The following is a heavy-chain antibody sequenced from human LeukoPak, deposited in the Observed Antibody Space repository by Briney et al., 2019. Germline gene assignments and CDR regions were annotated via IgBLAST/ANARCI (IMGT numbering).Heavy chain of an antibody. CDR2: ISYDGSNK. CDR3: ARGYDYGDFDY. D-gene: IGHD4-17*01. J-gene: IGHJ4*02. CDR1: GFTFSNAW. Sequence: GGSLRLSCAASGFTFSNAWMSWVRQAPGKGLEWVAVISYDGSNKYYADSVKGRFTISRDNSKNTLYLQMNSLRAEDTAVYYCARGYDYGDFDYWGQGTLVTVSS. V-gene: IGHV3-30-3*01.